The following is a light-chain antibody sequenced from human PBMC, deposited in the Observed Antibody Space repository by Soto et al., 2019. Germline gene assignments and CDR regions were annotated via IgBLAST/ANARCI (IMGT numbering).Light chain of an antibody. V-gene: IGKV3-15*01. CDR3: QHYNSWPRT. Sequence: EMVMTQSPATLSVSPGERATLSCRASQSVSSNLAWYQQKPGQAPRLLIYGASTRATGVPARFSDSGSGTEYTLPISSLQSEDFAVYHCQHYNSWPRTFGQGTKVESK. CDR2: GAS. J-gene: IGKJ1*01. CDR1: QSVSSN.